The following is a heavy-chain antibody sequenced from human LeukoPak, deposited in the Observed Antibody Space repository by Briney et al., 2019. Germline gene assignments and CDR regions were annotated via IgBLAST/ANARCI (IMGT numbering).Heavy chain of an antibody. J-gene: IGHJ4*02. D-gene: IGHD1-26*01. V-gene: IGHV4-31*03. CDR2: LSYIGSA. Sequence: SETLSLTCTISGGSITSGGYYWSWIRQHPGRGLEWIGYLSYIGSAYSPSLKSRVTILPDRSKNQFSLKLSSVTAADTAVYFCARGVRRATSYHFDSWGQGTLVTVPS. CDR3: ARGVRRATSYHFDS. CDR1: GGSITSGGYY.